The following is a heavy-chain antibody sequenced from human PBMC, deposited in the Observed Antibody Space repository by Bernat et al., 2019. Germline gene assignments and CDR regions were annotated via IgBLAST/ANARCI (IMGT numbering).Heavy chain of an antibody. CDR3: AHRRLGHWYFDL. J-gene: IGHJ2*01. Sequence: QITLKESGPTLVKPTQTLTLTCTFSGFSLSTSGVGVGWIRQPPGKALEWLALIYWDDDKRYSPSLKSRVTITKDTSKNQVVLTMTNMDPVDTATYYCAHRRLGHWYFDLWGRGTLVTVSS. CDR2: IYWDDDK. V-gene: IGHV2-5*02. D-gene: IGHD7-27*01. CDR1: GFSLSTSGVG.